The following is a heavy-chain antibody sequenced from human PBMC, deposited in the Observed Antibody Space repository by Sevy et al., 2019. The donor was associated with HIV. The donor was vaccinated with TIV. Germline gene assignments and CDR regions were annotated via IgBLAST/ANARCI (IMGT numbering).Heavy chain of an antibody. J-gene: IGHJ5*02. D-gene: IGHD3-3*01. CDR2: ISSSGSTI. CDR3: ARDPTYYDFWSGYYTGWFDP. CDR1: GFTFSDYY. Sequence: GGSLRLSCAASGFTFSDYYMSWVRQATGKGLEWVSYISSSGSTIYYADSVKGRFTISRGNAKNSLYLQMNSLRAEDTAVYYCARDPTYYDFWSGYYTGWFDPWGQGTLVTVSS. V-gene: IGHV3-11*01.